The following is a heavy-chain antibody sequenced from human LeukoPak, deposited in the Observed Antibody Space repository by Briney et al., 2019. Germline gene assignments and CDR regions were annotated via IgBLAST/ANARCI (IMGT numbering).Heavy chain of an antibody. CDR1: GYTFTSYG. Sequence: VKVSCKASGYTFTSYGISWVRQAPGQGLEWMGWISAYNGNTNYAQKLQGRVTMTTDTSTSTAYMELRSLRSDGTAVYYCARTIAVAGTPTYYFDYWGQGTLVTVSS. V-gene: IGHV1-18*01. CDR2: ISAYNGNT. D-gene: IGHD6-19*01. J-gene: IGHJ4*02. CDR3: ARTIAVAGTPTYYFDY.